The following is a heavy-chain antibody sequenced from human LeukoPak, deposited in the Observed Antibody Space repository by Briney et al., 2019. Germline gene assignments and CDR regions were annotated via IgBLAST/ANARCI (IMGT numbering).Heavy chain of an antibody. CDR3: ARESVGWLGELLYDY. CDR2: INSDGSST. Sequence: PGGSLRLSCAASGFTFSSYWMHWVRQAPGKGLVWVSRINSDGSSTSYADSVKGRFTISRDNAKNTLYPQMNSLRAEDTAVYYCARESVGWLGELLYDYWGQGTLVTVSS. J-gene: IGHJ4*02. V-gene: IGHV3-74*01. CDR1: GFTFSSYW. D-gene: IGHD3-10*01.